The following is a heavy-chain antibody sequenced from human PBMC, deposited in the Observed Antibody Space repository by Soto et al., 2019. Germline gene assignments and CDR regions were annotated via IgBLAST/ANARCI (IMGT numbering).Heavy chain of an antibody. CDR1: GFTFSSYA. J-gene: IGHJ4*02. CDR3: VKEPPNYGDYFDY. Sequence: GGSLRLSCSASGFTFSSYAMHWVRQAPGKGLEYVSAISSNGGSTYYADSVKGRFTISRDNSKNTLYLQMSSLRAEDTAVYYCVKEPPNYGDYFDYWGQGTLVTVSS. V-gene: IGHV3-64D*08. D-gene: IGHD4-17*01. CDR2: ISSNGGST.